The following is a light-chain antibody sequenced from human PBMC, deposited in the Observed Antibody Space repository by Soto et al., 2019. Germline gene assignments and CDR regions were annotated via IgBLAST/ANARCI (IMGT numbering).Light chain of an antibody. Sequence: DIQMTQSPSSVSASVGERVTITCRASQDISVWLAWYQQKPGKAPKLLIYAASNYRAGVPSRFIGSGSGTNFTLSIHSLQPEDFATYYCQQANSFPRTFGHGTKVDI. V-gene: IGKV1D-12*01. CDR3: QQANSFPRT. CDR2: AAS. CDR1: QDISVW. J-gene: IGKJ3*01.